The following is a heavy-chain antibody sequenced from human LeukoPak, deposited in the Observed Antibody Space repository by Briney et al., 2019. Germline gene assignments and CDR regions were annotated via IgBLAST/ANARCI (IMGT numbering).Heavy chain of an antibody. D-gene: IGHD1-26*01. CDR2: IYNSGST. V-gene: IGHV4-59*13. Sequence: SETLSLTCSVSGGSITTYYWGFIRQSPAKGLEWIGYIYNSGSTNYNPSLKSRVTISIDTSKNQFSLKLSSVTTADTAVYYCARALIVGALSPDAFDIWGQGTMVTVSS. CDR1: GGSITTYY. CDR3: ARALIVGALSPDAFDI. J-gene: IGHJ3*02.